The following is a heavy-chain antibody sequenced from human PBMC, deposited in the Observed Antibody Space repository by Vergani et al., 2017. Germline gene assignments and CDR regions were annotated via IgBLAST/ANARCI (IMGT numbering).Heavy chain of an antibody. D-gene: IGHD3-22*01. Sequence: QLQLQESGPGLVKPSETLSLTCTVSGGSISSSSYYWGWIRQPPGKGLEWIGSIYYSGSTYYNPSLKSRVTISVDTSKNQFSLKLSSVTAADTAVYYCARGRPLFYDSSGYYQPFDYWGQGTLVTVSS. CDR2: IYYSGST. CDR3: ARGRPLFYDSSGYYQPFDY. V-gene: IGHV4-39*01. CDR1: GGSISSSSYY. J-gene: IGHJ4*02.